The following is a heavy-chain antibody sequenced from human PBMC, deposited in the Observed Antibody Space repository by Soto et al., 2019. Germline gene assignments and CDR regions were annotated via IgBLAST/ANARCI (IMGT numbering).Heavy chain of an antibody. Sequence: ASVKVSCKASGFTFITYDFSWVRQAAGQGLEWMGWMNPNNGNAGFAQKFRGRINMTRNTSISTAYLELSSLRSDDSAVYFCAKKKERSGPYSFDLGGEGPQVTVSS. CDR2: MNPNNGNA. D-gene: IGHD6-25*01. V-gene: IGHV1-8*01. CDR1: GFTFITYD. CDR3: AKKKERSGPYSFDL. J-gene: IGHJ4*02.